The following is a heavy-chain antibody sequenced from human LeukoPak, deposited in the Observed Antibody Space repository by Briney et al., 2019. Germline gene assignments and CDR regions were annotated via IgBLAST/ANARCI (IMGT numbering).Heavy chain of an antibody. CDR2: FDPEDGET. D-gene: IGHD6-13*01. CDR1: GYTLTELS. Sequence: ASVKVSCKVSGYTLTELSMHWVRQAPGKGLEWMGGFDPEDGETIYAQKFQGRVTMTTDTSTSTAYMELRSLRSDDTAVYYCARGQQPNQFDPWGQGTLVTVSS. J-gene: IGHJ5*02. CDR3: ARGQQPNQFDP. V-gene: IGHV1-24*01.